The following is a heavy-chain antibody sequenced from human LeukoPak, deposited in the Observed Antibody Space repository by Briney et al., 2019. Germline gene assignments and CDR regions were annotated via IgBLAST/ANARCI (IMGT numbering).Heavy chain of an antibody. CDR3: AQDHCSGGSCSFDY. CDR1: GFTFSSYG. D-gene: IGHD2-15*01. Sequence: GGSLRLSCAASGFTFSSYGTHWVRQAPGKGLEWVAVIWYDGSNKYYADSVKGRFTISRDNSKNTLYLQMNSLRAEDTAVYYCAQDHCSGGSCSFDYWGQGTLVTVSS. V-gene: IGHV3-33*06. CDR2: IWYDGSNK. J-gene: IGHJ4*02.